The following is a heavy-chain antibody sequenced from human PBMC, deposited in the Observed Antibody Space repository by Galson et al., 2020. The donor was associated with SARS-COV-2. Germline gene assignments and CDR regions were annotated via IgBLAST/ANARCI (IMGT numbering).Heavy chain of an antibody. Sequence: SETLSLTCTVSGGSIMTSNWWSWIRQYPGKGLEWIGEIYHGGSTNYNPSLRSRVTISVDKSKNQFSLNLNSVTAADTAVYYCARDNSGAKGYWGQGTLVTVSS. CDR3: ARDNSGAKGY. CDR1: GGSIMTSNW. J-gene: IGHJ4*02. CDR2: IYHGGST. D-gene: IGHD7-27*01. V-gene: IGHV4-4*02.